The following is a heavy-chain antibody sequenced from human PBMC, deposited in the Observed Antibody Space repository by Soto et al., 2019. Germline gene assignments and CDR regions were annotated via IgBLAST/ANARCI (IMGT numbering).Heavy chain of an antibody. CDR2: IKQDGSEK. Sequence: EVQLVESGGGLVQPGGSLSLSCAASGFTFSSYWMCWVRQAPGKGLEWVANIKQDGSEKSYVDSVKGRFTISRDNAKNSLYRQINRLSAEDSAVYDCARDIFCGRDSYSSFTFNIWGQGTMVTVSS. D-gene: IGHD3-9*01. CDR3: ARDIFCGRDSYSSFTFNI. V-gene: IGHV3-7*01. J-gene: IGHJ3*02. CDR1: GFTFSSYW.